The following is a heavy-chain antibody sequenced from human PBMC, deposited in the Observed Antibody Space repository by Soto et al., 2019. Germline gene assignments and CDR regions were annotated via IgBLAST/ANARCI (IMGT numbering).Heavy chain of an antibody. V-gene: IGHV3-74*01. CDR2: VKSDGSRT. D-gene: IGHD1-1*01. Sequence: GGSLRLSCVGSGFTFSNYWMHWVRQAAGKGLEWVARVKSDGSRTSYADSVKGRFTISRDNAKNTLYLQMNSLRAEDTAVYYCARVPSSFWNDDPIDYWGQGTLVTVSS. CDR1: GFTFSNYW. CDR3: ARVPSSFWNDDPIDY. J-gene: IGHJ4*02.